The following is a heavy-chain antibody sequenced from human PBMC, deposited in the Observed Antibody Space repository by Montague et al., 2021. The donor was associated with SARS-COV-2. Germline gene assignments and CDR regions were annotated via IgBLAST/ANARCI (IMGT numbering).Heavy chain of an antibody. Sequence: SETLSLTCTVSGGSISTYYWSWIRQPPGKGLEGIGYIYYSGSTNYSPSLKSRVTISVDTSKDQFSLKLSSVTAADTAVYYCARDGYNAHQNYWYFDLWGRGTLVTVSS. CDR2: IYYSGST. J-gene: IGHJ2*01. D-gene: IGHD5-24*01. CDR3: ARDGYNAHQNYWYFDL. CDR1: GGSISTYY. V-gene: IGHV4-59*12.